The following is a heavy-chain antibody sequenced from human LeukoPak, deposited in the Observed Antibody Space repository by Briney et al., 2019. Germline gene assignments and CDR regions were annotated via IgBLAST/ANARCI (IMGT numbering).Heavy chain of an antibody. D-gene: IGHD3-22*01. Sequence: ASVKVSCKASGYTLTGYYMHWVRQAPGQGLEWMGWINPNSGGTKYAQKFQDRVTMTRDTSIITAYMELSRLTSDDTAVYYCARGEEKAYYYESSGYLGDYWGQGTLVTVSS. CDR2: INPNSGGT. V-gene: IGHV1-2*02. CDR3: ARGEEKAYYYESSGYLGDY. J-gene: IGHJ4*02. CDR1: GYTLTGYY.